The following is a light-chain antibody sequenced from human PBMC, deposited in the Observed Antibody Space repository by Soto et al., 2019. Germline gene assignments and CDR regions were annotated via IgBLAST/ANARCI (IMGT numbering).Light chain of an antibody. J-gene: IGLJ1*01. V-gene: IGLV2-14*03. CDR1: RRDGGGYNY. CDR2: DVS. Sequence: QSLLTRPAPVSGAPGEAHTISRPGTRRDGGGYNYVSWYQHHPGKAPKLIIYDVSNRPSGVSIRFSGSKSDNTASLTISGLQPEDEADYHCSSYTTSNTRQIVFGTGTKVTVL. CDR3: SSYTTSNTRQIV.